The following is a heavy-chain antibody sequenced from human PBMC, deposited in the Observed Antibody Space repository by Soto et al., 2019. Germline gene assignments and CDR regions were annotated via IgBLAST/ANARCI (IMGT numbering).Heavy chain of an antibody. D-gene: IGHD5-18*01. CDR1: GGTFSSYA. CDR2: IIPIFGTA. J-gene: IGHJ6*02. Sequence: QVQLVQSGAEVKKPGSSVKVSCKASGGTFSSYAISWVRQAPGQGLEWMGGIIPIFGTANYAQKFQGRVTIIADESTSTAYMELSSLRSEDTAVYYCARSGATAMVTVWYYYGMDVWGQGTTVTVSS. V-gene: IGHV1-69*01. CDR3: ARSGATAMVTVWYYYGMDV.